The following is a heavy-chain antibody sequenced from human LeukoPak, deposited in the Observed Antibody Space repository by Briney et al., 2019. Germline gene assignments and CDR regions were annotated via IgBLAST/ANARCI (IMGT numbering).Heavy chain of an antibody. D-gene: IGHD3-3*01. J-gene: IGHJ6*03. V-gene: IGHV1-69*13. CDR2: IIPIFGTA. CDR3: ASVLWSGYYYYYYYMDV. Sequence: SVKVSCKASGGTFSSYAISWVRQAPGQGLEWMGGIIPIFGTANYAQKFQGRVTITADESTSTAYMELSSLRSEDTAVYYCASVLWSGYYYYYYYMDVWGKGTTVTVSS. CDR1: GGTFSSYA.